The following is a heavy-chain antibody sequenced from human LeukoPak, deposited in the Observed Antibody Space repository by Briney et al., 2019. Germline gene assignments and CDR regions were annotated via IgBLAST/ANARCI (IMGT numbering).Heavy chain of an antibody. CDR2: IIPIFGSA. CDR3: ASHYGDYLIDY. Sequence: SVKVSCKASGGTFSSYAISWVRQAPGQGLEWMGGIIPIFGSANYAQKFQGRVTITADESTSTAYMELSSLRSEDTAVYYCASHYGDYLIDYWGQGTLVTVSS. CDR1: GGTFSSYA. J-gene: IGHJ4*02. D-gene: IGHD4-17*01. V-gene: IGHV1-69*01.